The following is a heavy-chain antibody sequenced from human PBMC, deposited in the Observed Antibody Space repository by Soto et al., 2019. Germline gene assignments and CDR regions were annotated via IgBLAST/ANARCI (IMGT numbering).Heavy chain of an antibody. J-gene: IGHJ4*02. CDR1: GFTFSSYG. Sequence: QVQLVESVGGVVQPGRSLRLSCAASGFTFSSYGMHWVRQAPGKGLEWVAVISYDGSNKYYADSVKGRFTISRDNSKNTLYLQMNSLRAEDTAVYYCAKGGSVMYYYDSSGYYYFDYWGQGTLVTVSS. D-gene: IGHD3-22*01. CDR2: ISYDGSNK. CDR3: AKGGSVMYYYDSSGYYYFDY. V-gene: IGHV3-30*18.